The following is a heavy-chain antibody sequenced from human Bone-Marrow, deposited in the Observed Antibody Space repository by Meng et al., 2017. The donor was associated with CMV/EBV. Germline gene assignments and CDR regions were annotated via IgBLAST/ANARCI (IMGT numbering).Heavy chain of an antibody. CDR3: ARQGPYCGGDCYSVDYGMDV. Sequence: KVSCKGSGYGFTSYWIGWVRQMPGKGLEWMGIIYPGDSDINYNPSFEGQVIISADKSISTAYLQWSGLKASDTAMYYCARQGPYCGGDCYSVDYGMDVWGQGTTVTVSS. V-gene: IGHV5-51*01. D-gene: IGHD2-21*01. J-gene: IGHJ6*02. CDR1: GYGFTSYW. CDR2: IYPGDSDI.